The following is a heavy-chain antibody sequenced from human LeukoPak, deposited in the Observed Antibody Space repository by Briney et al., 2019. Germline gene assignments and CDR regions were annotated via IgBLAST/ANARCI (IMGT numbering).Heavy chain of an antibody. CDR2: IYTSGST. Sequence: SETLSLTCTASGGSISRGSYYWSWIRQPTGLGLWWIGRIYTSGSTNYNPSLKSRVTISVDTSKNQFSLKLSSVTAADTAVYYCAREAQRGWLPFDYWGQGTLVTVSS. V-gene: IGHV4-61*02. CDR3: AREAQRGWLPFDY. D-gene: IGHD5-18*01. J-gene: IGHJ4*02. CDR1: GGSISRGSYY.